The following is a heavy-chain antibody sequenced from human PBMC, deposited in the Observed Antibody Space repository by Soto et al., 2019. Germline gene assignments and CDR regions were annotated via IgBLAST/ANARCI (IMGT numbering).Heavy chain of an antibody. CDR1: GGTFSTYS. J-gene: IGHJ3*02. Sequence: QVQLVQSGAEVKKPGSSVKVSCKDSGGTFSTYSMFWVRQAPGQGLEWMGRIIPMLGVRNYAQRFQDRVPIIADKSTATVHMELSSLRSEDTALYYCTIGSWSGEVFDIWGQGTMVTVSS. CDR3: TIGSWSGEVFDI. CDR2: IIPMLGVR. V-gene: IGHV1-69*02. D-gene: IGHD2-21*01.